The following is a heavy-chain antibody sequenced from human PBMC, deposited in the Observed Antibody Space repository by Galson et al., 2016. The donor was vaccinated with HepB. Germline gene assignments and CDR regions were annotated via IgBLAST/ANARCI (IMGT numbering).Heavy chain of an antibody. CDR1: GFTFRSYV. J-gene: IGHJ6*02. V-gene: IGHV3-23*01. Sequence: LRLSCAASGFTFRSYVMSWVRQAPGKGLEWVSTISGGGGTTYYADSVTGRFTISRDNSKNTLYLQMNSLSAEDTAVYYCAKEGGGLSDTPAGGSYYGMDVWGQGTTATVSS. CDR3: AKEGGGLSDTPAGGSYYGMDV. CDR2: ISGGGGTT. D-gene: IGHD1-26*01.